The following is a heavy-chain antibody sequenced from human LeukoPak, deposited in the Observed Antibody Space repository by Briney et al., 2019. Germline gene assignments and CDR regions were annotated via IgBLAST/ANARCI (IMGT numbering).Heavy chain of an antibody. V-gene: IGHV3-53*01. CDR2: IYSGGST. J-gene: IGHJ4*02. D-gene: IGHD2-15*01. CDR1: GFTFSSYA. Sequence: PGGSLRLSCAASGFTFSSYAMSWVRQAPGKGLEWVSVIYSGGSTYYADSVKGRFTISRDNSKNTLYLQMNSLRAEDTAVYYCARGSYFDYWGQGTLVTVSS. CDR3: ARGSYFDY.